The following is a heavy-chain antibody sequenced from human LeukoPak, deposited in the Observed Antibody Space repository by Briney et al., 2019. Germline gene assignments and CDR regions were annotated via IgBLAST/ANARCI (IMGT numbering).Heavy chain of an antibody. V-gene: IGHV3-21*01. D-gene: IGHD3-22*01. CDR1: GFTFSSYS. CDR3: ARDRITMIVENAFDI. Sequence: PGGSLRLSCAASGFTFSSYSMNWARQAPGKGLEWVSSISSTGSYIYYADSVKGRFTIFRDNAKKSLFLQINSLRAEDTAVYFCARDRITMIVENAFDIWGQGTMVIVSS. CDR2: ISSTGSYI. J-gene: IGHJ3*02.